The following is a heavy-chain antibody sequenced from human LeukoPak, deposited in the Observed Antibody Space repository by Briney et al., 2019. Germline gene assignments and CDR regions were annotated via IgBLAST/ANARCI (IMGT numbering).Heavy chain of an antibody. J-gene: IGHJ4*02. D-gene: IGHD3-3*01. V-gene: IGHV4-59*08. CDR3: ARGPYDFWSGYPPHYFDY. Sequence: SGTLSLTCTVSGGSISSYYWSWIRQPPGKGLEWIGYIYYSGSTNYNPSLKSRVTISVDTSKNQFSLKLSSVTAADTAVYYCARGPYDFWSGYPPHYFDYCGQGTLVTVSS. CDR2: IYYSGST. CDR1: GGSISSYY.